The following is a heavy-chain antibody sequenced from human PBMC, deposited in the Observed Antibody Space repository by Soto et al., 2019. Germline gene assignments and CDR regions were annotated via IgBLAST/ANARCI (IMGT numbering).Heavy chain of an antibody. J-gene: IGHJ6*02. CDR1: GFTFSSYA. Sequence: GVLRLSCAASGFTFSSYAMHWVRQAPGKGLEWVAVISYDGSNKYYADSVKGRFTISRDNSKNTLYLQMNSLRAEDTAVYYCANFDIVATYGMDVWGQGTTVTVSS. D-gene: IGHD5-12*01. CDR2: ISYDGSNK. V-gene: IGHV3-30-3*01. CDR3: ANFDIVATYGMDV.